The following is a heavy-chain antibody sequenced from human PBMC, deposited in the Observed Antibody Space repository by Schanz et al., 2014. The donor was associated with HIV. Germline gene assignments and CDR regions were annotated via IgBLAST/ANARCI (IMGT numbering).Heavy chain of an antibody. CDR3: TRGYCGADCPRFYYYGTDV. CDR2: INPNTGGT. V-gene: IGHV1-2*02. D-gene: IGHD2-21*02. CDR1: GYTFTGYY. Sequence: QVQLVQSGAEVKKPGASVKVSCKASGYTFTGYYIHWVRQAPGQGLEWMGWINPNTGGTNFAQKFQGRVTMTRDTSISAVYMELSRLRSDDTAVYFCTRGYCGADCPRFYYYGTDVWGQGTTVTVSS. J-gene: IGHJ6*02.